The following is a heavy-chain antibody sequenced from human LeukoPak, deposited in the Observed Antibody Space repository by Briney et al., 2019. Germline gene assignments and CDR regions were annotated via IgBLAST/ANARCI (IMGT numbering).Heavy chain of an antibody. CDR2: ISAYNGNT. V-gene: IGHV1-18*01. CDR1: GYTFTSYG. Sequence: ASVKVSCKASGYTFTSYGISWVRQAPGQGLEWMGWISAYNGNTNYAQKLQGRVTMTTDTSTSTAYMELRSLRSDDTAVYYCARDQPDYDYVWGSYRSIDYWGQGTLVTVSS. J-gene: IGHJ4*02. D-gene: IGHD3-16*02. CDR3: ARDQPDYDYVWGSYRSIDY.